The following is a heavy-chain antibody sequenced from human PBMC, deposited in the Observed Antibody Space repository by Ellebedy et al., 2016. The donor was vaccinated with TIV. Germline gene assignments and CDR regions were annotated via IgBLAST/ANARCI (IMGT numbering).Heavy chain of an antibody. V-gene: IGHV3-23*01. CDR1: GFTFSDHY. CDR2: ISGSGGST. J-gene: IGHJ5*02. D-gene: IGHD4-11*01. Sequence: GESLKISCAASGFTFSDHYMNWVRQAPGKGLEWVSAISGSGGSTYYADSVKGRFTISRDNSKNTLYLQMDSLTDEDTAVYYCARYHYRTFDPWGQGTLVTVSS. CDR3: ARYHYRTFDP.